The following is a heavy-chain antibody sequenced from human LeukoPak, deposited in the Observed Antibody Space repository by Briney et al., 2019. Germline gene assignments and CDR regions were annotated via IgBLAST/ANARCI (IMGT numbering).Heavy chain of an antibody. CDR2: ISYDGGST. Sequence: GRSLRLSCAASGFTFSTYAMHWVRQAPGKGLEWVAIISYDGGSTSYADSVKGRFTISRDNSKNTLYLQMSSLRTEDTAVYYCAKIEGSSSYYFDYWGQGTLVTVSS. D-gene: IGHD6-6*01. CDR1: GFTFSTYA. CDR3: AKIEGSSSYYFDY. V-gene: IGHV3-30*18. J-gene: IGHJ4*02.